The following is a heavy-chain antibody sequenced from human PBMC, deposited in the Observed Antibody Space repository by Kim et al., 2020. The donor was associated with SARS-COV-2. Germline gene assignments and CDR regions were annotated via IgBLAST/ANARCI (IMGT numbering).Heavy chain of an antibody. J-gene: IGHJ4*02. V-gene: IGHV3-30*04. Sequence: GGSLRLSCAASGFTFSSYAMHWVRQAPGKGLEWVAVISYDGSNKYYADSVKGRFTISRDNSKNTLYLQMNSLRAEDTAVYYCAREEGYNDPFDYWGQGTLVTVS. CDR1: GFTFSSYA. CDR2: ISYDGSNK. D-gene: IGHD5-12*01. CDR3: AREEGYNDPFDY.